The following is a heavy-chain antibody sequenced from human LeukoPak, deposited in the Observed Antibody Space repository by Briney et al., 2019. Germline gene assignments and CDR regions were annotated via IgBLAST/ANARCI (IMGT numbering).Heavy chain of an antibody. CDR1: GGSFSGYY. D-gene: IGHD2-15*01. CDR3: ARGGSRIVVVVAARKPHYFDY. Sequence: SETLSLTCAVYGGSFSGYYWSWIRQPPGKGMKWIGEISHSGRTNYNPSLKSRVTISVDTSKNQFSLKLSSVTAADTAVYYCARGGSRIVVVVAARKPHYFDYWGQGTLVTVSS. V-gene: IGHV4-34*01. CDR2: ISHSGRT. J-gene: IGHJ4*02.